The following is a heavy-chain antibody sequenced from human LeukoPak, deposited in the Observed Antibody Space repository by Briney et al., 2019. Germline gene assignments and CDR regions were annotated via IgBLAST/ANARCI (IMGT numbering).Heavy chain of an antibody. CDR1: GGTFSNYS. V-gene: IGHV1-46*01. Sequence: ASVKVSCKASGGTFSNYSISWVRQAPGQGLEWMGIINPRGGSTSYAQKFQGRVTMTRDMSTSTVYMEVRGLGSEDTAVYYCARGVGFGELLPFDYWGQGTLVTVSS. J-gene: IGHJ4*02. D-gene: IGHD3-10*01. CDR3: ARGVGFGELLPFDY. CDR2: INPRGGST.